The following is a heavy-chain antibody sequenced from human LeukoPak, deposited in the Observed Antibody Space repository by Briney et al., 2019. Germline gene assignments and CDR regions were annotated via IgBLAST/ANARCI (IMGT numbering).Heavy chain of an antibody. CDR1: GGSISSGDYY. Sequence: SQTLSLTCTVSGGSISSGDYYWSWIRQPPGKGLEWIGYIYYSGSTYYNPSLKSRVTISVDTSKNQFSLRLSSVTAADTAVYYCARGRRRHYDFWSGYFIFFDYWGQGTLVTVSS. J-gene: IGHJ4*02. CDR2: IYYSGST. CDR3: ARGRRRHYDFWSGYFIFFDY. D-gene: IGHD3-3*01. V-gene: IGHV4-30-4*08.